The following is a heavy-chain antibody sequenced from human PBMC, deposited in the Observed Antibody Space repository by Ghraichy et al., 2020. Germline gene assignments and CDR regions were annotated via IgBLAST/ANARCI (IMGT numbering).Heavy chain of an antibody. J-gene: IGHJ4*02. CDR3: ARRRSGAAGRVHLDY. D-gene: IGHD6-13*01. CDR2: INPNSGGT. CDR1: GYTFTGYY. Sequence: ASVKVSCKASGYTFTGYYMHWVRQAPGQGLEWMGRINPNSGGTNYAQKFQGRVTMTRDTSISTAYMELSRLRSDDTAVYYCARRRSGAAGRVHLDYWGQGTLVTVSS. V-gene: IGHV1-2*06.